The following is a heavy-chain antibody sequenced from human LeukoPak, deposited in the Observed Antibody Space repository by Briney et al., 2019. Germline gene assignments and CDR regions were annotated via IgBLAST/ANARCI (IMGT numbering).Heavy chain of an antibody. CDR2: INSDGSST. CDR3: ARDDRAFYCSGGSCYGFDS. J-gene: IGHJ5*01. CDR1: GFTFSSYW. D-gene: IGHD2-15*01. Sequence: GGSLRLSCAASGFTFSSYWMHWVRQAPGKGLVWVSRINSDGSSTSYADSVKGRFTISRDNAKNTLYLQMNSLRAEDTAVYYCARDDRAFYCSGGSCYGFDSWGQGTLVTVSS. V-gene: IGHV3-74*01.